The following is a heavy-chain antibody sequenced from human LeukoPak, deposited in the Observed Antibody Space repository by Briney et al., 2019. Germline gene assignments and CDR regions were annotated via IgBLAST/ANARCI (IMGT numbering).Heavy chain of an antibody. D-gene: IGHD6-13*01. CDR2: ISYDGSNK. CDR1: GFTFSSYG. CDR3: AKAGYSSTCPFDY. J-gene: IGHJ4*02. V-gene: IGHV3-30*18. Sequence: GGSLRLSCAASGFTFSSYGMHWVRQAPGKGLEWVAVISYDGSNKFYADSVKGRFTISRDNSKNTLYLQMNSLRAEDTAVYYCAKAGYSSTCPFDYWGQGTLVTASS.